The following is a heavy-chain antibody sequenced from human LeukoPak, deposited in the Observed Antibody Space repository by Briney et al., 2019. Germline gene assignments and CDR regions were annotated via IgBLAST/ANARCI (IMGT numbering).Heavy chain of an antibody. V-gene: IGHV1-2*02. J-gene: IGHJ4*02. CDR3: AGEYCSGGSCRRGFDY. D-gene: IGHD2-15*01. CDR2: INPNSGDT. Sequence: ASVKVSCKASGYTFTDYYMHWVRQAPGQGLEWMGWINPNSGDTNHAQNFQGRVTLTRDTSISTAYMELSSLRSDDSAVYYCAGEYCSGGSCRRGFDYWGQGTLVTVSS. CDR1: GYTFTDYY.